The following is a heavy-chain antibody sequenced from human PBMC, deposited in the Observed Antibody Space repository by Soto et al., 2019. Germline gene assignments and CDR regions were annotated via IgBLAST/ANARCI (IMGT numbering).Heavy chain of an antibody. D-gene: IGHD3-3*01. Sequence: HPGGSLRLSCAASGFTFSSYSVNWVRQAPGKGLEWVSYISSSSSTIYYADSVKGRFTISRDNAKNSLYLQMNSLRAEDTAVYYCARDTLVFGVVMQNYFDYWGQGTLVTVSS. CDR1: GFTFSSYS. J-gene: IGHJ4*02. CDR2: ISSSSSTI. V-gene: IGHV3-48*01. CDR3: ARDTLVFGVVMQNYFDY.